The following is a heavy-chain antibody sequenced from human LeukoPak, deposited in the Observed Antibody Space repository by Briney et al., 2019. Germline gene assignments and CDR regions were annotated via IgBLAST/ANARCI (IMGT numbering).Heavy chain of an antibody. CDR1: GFTFSSYS. CDR2: IKSKTDGGTT. J-gene: IGHJ2*01. D-gene: IGHD4-17*01. Sequence: GGSLRLSCAASGFTFSSYSMNWVRQAPGKGLEWVGRIKSKTDGGTTDYAAPVKGRFTISRDDSKNTLYLQMNSLKTEDTAVYYCTTDTVTTGGPFWGRGTLVTVSS. CDR3: TTDTVTTGGPF. V-gene: IGHV3-15*01.